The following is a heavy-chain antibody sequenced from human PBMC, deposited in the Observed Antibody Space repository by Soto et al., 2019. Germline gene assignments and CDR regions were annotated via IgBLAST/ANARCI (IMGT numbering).Heavy chain of an antibody. D-gene: IGHD5-12*01. J-gene: IGHJ3*02. CDR2: ISGSGGST. CDR1: GFTFSSYA. CDR3: AKPPGGYSGYDDAFDI. Sequence: GGSLRLSCAASGFTFSSYAMSWVRQAPGKGLEWVSAISGSGGSTYYADSVKGRFTISRDNSKNTLYLQMNSLRAEDTAVYHCAKPPGGYSGYDDAFDIWGQGTMVTVSS. V-gene: IGHV3-23*01.